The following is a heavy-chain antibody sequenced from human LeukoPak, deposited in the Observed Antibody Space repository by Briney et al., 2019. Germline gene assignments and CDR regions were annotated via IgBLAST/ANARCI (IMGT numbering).Heavy chain of an antibody. J-gene: IGHJ4*02. Sequence: ASVNDSCKPSGYTFTENALHWVRQAPGQRLEWMGWIRTGNGDTKYSQKFQGRVTLTRDTSASTVYVELNSLRSEDTAVYYCGRGGSSGVDYWGQGTLVTVSS. CDR3: GRGGSSGVDY. V-gene: IGHV1-3*04. D-gene: IGHD6-19*01. CDR1: GYTFTENA. CDR2: IRTGNGDT.